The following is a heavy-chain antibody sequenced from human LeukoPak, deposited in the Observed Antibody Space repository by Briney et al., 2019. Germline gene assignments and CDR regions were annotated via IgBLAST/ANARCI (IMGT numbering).Heavy chain of an antibody. Sequence: GSSVKVSYKASGYTFTGYYMHWVRQAPGQGLEWMEWINPKSGGTNYAQKFQGRVTMTRDTSIITAYMELSRLRSDDTAVYYCARVAVPYFYDSSGYLTYFDYWGQGTLVTVSS. CDR2: INPKSGGT. V-gene: IGHV1-2*02. CDR3: ARVAVPYFYDSSGYLTYFDY. J-gene: IGHJ4*02. D-gene: IGHD3-22*01. CDR1: GYTFTGYY.